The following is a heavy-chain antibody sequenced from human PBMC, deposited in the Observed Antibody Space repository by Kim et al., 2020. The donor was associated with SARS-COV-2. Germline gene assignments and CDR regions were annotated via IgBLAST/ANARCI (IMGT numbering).Heavy chain of an antibody. Sequence: GSLSLTCTVSGGSISSFIWWSWVRQPPGQGLEWIGGIYHSGSTSYNPSLKSRVTMSLDKSKNQFSLRLSSVTAADTAVYSCARVDARSLIFHLWGQGTL. CDR3: ARVDARSLIFHL. J-gene: IGHJ5*02. CDR1: GGSISSFIW. D-gene: IGHD3-16*02. CDR2: IYHSGST. V-gene: IGHV4-4*01.